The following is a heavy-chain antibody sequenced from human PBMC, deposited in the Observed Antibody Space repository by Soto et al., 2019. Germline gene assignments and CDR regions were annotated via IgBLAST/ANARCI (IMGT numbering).Heavy chain of an antibody. CDR1: GFTFSAYV. CDR3: AKFYCISTTCQTPAAKSTGGFEI. CDR2: ISGSGDVT. V-gene: IGHV3-23*01. D-gene: IGHD2-2*01. J-gene: IGHJ3*02. Sequence: EAQLLESGGDSAQPGGSLRLSCAASGFTFSAYVLNWVRQAPGKGLEWVSGISGSGDVTYYADSVRGRSTISRDNSKKTVDLQMNSLRVEDTAVYYCAKFYCISTTCQTPAAKSTGGFEIWGQGTLVTVS.